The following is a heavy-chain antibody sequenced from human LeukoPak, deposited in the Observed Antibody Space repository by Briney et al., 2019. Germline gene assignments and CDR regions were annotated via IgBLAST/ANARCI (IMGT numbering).Heavy chain of an antibody. CDR3: ARGRVYDWFDP. CDR2: ISSSGSTI. V-gene: IGHV3-48*03. Sequence: GGSLRLSCAASGFTFSSYAMNWVRQAPGKGLEWVSYISSSGSTIYYADSVKGRFTISRDNAKNSLYLQMNSLRAEDTAVYYCARGRVYDWFDPWGQGTLVTVSS. D-gene: IGHD3-16*01. J-gene: IGHJ5*02. CDR1: GFTFSSYA.